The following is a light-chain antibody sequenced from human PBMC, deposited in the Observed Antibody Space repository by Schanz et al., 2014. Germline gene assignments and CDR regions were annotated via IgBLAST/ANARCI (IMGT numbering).Light chain of an antibody. CDR1: GSDVGGYNY. Sequence: QSALTQPPSASGSPGQSVTISCTGTGSDVGGYNYVSWYQQHPGKAPKLMIYEVSKRPSGVPDRFSGSKSGTSASLAISGLRSEDEADYYCAAWDDSLSGHGVFGGGTKLTVL. V-gene: IGLV2-8*01. CDR2: EVS. CDR3: AAWDDSLSGHGV. J-gene: IGLJ3*02.